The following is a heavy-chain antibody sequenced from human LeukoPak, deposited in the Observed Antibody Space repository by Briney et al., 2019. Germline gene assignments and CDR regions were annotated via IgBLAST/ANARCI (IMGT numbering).Heavy chain of an antibody. CDR2: IYYSGST. D-gene: IGHD2-8*01. CDR1: GGSISSSSYY. Sequence: SETLSLTCTVSGGSISSSSYYWGWIRQPPGKGLEWIGSIYYSGSTYYNPSLKSRVTISVDTSKNQFSLKLSSVTAADTAVYYCARVRGVGDAFDIWGQGTMVTVSS. J-gene: IGHJ3*02. CDR3: ARVRGVGDAFDI. V-gene: IGHV4-39*07.